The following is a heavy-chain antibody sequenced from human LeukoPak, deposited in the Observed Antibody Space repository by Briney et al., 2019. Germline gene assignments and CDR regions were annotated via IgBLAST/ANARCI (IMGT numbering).Heavy chain of an antibody. Sequence: SETLSLTCAVYGGSYSGYYWSWIHQPPGKGLEWMGEINHSGSTNYNPSLKSRATISVDTSKNQFSLKLSSVTAADTAVYYCARGPTSSRLLIAVAGRGWFDPWGQGTLVTVSS. D-gene: IGHD6-19*01. CDR1: GGSYSGYY. CDR3: ARGPTSSRLLIAVAGRGWFDP. CDR2: INHSGST. V-gene: IGHV4-34*01. J-gene: IGHJ5*02.